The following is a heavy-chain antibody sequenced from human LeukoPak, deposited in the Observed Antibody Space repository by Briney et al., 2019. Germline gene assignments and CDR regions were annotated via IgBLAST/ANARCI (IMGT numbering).Heavy chain of an antibody. V-gene: IGHV3-30*03. D-gene: IGHD6-13*01. Sequence: GGSLRLSCAASGFTFSSYGMHWVRQAPGKGLEWVAVISYDGSNKYYADSVKGRFTISRDNSKNTLYLQMNSLRAEDTAVYYCARDPDEQQQLDHFDYWGQGTLVTVSS. J-gene: IGHJ4*02. CDR2: ISYDGSNK. CDR3: ARDPDEQQQLDHFDY. CDR1: GFTFSSYG.